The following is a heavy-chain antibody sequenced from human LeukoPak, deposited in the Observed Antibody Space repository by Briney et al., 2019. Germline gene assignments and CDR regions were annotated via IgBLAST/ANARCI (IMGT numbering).Heavy chain of an antibody. CDR1: GFTSSTYS. D-gene: IGHD3-10*01. Sequence: GGSLRLSCSASGFTSSTYSMNWLRQAAGKGLEWVSSIRSSSRYIYYADSVKGRFTISRDNAKNSLYLQMNSLRAEDTAVYFCARGGVDYYGSGTYYLMYYFDYWGQGALVTVSS. CDR3: ARGGVDYYGSGTYYLMYYFDY. J-gene: IGHJ4*02. CDR2: IRSSSRYI. V-gene: IGHV3-21*04.